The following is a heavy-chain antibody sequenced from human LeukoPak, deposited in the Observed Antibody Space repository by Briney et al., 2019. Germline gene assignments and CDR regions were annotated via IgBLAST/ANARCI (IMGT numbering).Heavy chain of an antibody. CDR1: GFTFSDYY. CDR3: AKDFSLYYDSSGYFDY. CDR2: ISGNGGST. Sequence: GGSLRLSCAASGFTFSDYYMSWVRQAPGKGLEWVSAISGNGGSTYYADSVKGRFTISRDNSKNTLYLQMNSLRAEDTAVYYCAKDFSLYYDSSGYFDYWGQGTLVTVSS. V-gene: IGHV3-23*01. J-gene: IGHJ4*02. D-gene: IGHD3-22*01.